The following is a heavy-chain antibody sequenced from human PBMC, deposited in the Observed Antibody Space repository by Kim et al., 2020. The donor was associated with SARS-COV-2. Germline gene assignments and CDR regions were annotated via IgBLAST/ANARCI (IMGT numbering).Heavy chain of an antibody. V-gene: IGHV3-33*01. CDR1: GFTFSSYG. CDR2: IWYDGSNK. D-gene: IGHD2-2*01. CDR3: ARDGALGYCSSTSCYVY. Sequence: GGSLRLSCAASGFTFSSYGMHWVRQAPGKGLEWVAVIWYDGSNKYYADSVKGRFTISRDNSKNTLYLQMNSLRAEDTAVYYCARDGALGYCSSTSCYVYWGQGTLVTVSS. J-gene: IGHJ4*02.